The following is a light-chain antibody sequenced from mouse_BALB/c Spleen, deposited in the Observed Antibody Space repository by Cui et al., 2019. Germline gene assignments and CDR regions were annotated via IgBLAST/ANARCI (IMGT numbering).Light chain of an antibody. CDR2: LTS. J-gene: IGKJ2*01. Sequence: QIVLTQSPALMSASPGEKVTMTCSASSSVSYMYWYQQKPRSSPKPWIYLTSNLASGVPARFSGSGSGTSYSLTISSMEAEDAATYYCQQWRSNPYTFGGGTKLEIK. CDR3: QQWRSNPYT. CDR1: SSVSY. V-gene: IGKV4-68*01.